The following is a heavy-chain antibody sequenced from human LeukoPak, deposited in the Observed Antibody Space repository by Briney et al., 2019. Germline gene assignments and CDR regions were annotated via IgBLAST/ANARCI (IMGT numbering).Heavy chain of an antibody. V-gene: IGHV1-18*04. CDR2: ISAYNGNT. CDR3: ARDGDRYCSGGSCYYYYYGMDV. CDR1: RYTFTSYG. J-gene: IGHJ6*04. D-gene: IGHD2-15*01. Sequence: ASVQVSCKASRYTFTSYGISWVRQAPAQGLECMGWISAYNGNTNYAQKLQGRVTMTTDTSTSTAYMELRSLRSDDTAVYYCARDGDRYCSGGSCYYYYYGMDVWGKGTTVTVSS.